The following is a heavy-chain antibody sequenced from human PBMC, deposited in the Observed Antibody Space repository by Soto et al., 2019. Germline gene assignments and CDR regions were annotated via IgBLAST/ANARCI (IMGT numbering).Heavy chain of an antibody. CDR2: ISWNSGSI. CDR3: AKDRGTYYYYMDV. Sequence: EVQLVESGGGLVQPGRSLRLSCAASGFTFDDYAMHWVRQAPGKGLEWVSGISWNSGSIGYADSVKGRFTISRDNAKNSLYLQMNSLRAEDTALYHCAKDRGTYYYYMDVWGKGTTVTVSS. CDR1: GFTFDDYA. J-gene: IGHJ6*03. V-gene: IGHV3-9*01. D-gene: IGHD1-1*01.